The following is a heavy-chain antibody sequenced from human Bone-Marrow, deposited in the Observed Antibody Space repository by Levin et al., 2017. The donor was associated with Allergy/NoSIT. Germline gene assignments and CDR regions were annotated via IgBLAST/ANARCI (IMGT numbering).Heavy chain of an antibody. CDR3: AHDGTSVYGDYVISFDP. J-gene: IGHJ5*02. CDR2: IIPMFGSS. V-gene: IGHV1-69*13. D-gene: IGHD4-17*01. Sequence: SVKVSCKVSGGTFSTYGISWVRQAPGQGLEWMGGIIPMFGSSNFAQKFQSRVTITADESTTTVYLELSSLKSEDTAVYYCAHDGTSVYGDYVISFDPWGQGTVVTVSS. CDR1: GGTFSTYG.